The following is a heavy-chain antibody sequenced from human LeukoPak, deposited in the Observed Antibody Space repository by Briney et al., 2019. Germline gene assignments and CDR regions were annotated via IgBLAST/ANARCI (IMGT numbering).Heavy chain of an antibody. CDR1: GGSFSGSN. J-gene: IGHJ6*02. V-gene: IGHV4-34*01. CDR2: IYHSGST. CDR3: ARDYGGNPNYYYYGMDV. Sequence: PSETLSLTCAVYGGSFSGSNWSWVRQPPGKGLEWIGEIYHSGSTNYNPSLKSRVTISVDTSKNQFSLKLNSVTAADTAVYYCARDYGGNPNYYYYGMDVWGQGTTVTVSS. D-gene: IGHD4-23*01.